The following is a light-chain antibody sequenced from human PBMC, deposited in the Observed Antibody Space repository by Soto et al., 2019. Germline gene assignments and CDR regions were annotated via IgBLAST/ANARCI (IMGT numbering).Light chain of an antibody. CDR1: NSDVGAYNY. Sequence: QSALTQPASVSGSPGQSITISCTGTNSDVGAYNYVSWYQHHPGKAPKLIIYEVANRPSGVSNRFSGSKSGNTASLTISGLQAEDEADYYCSSYTDSNTVLFGGGTKLAVL. CDR2: EVA. V-gene: IGLV2-14*01. CDR3: SSYTDSNTVL. J-gene: IGLJ2*01.